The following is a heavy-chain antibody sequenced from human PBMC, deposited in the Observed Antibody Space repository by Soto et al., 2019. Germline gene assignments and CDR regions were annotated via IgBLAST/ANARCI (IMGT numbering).Heavy chain of an antibody. V-gene: IGHV3-30-3*01. CDR1: GFTFNNYA. Sequence: QVQLVESGGGVVQPGRSLRLSCAASGFTFNNYAMHWVRQAPGKGLEWVAVISYDGSNKYYADSVKGRFTISRDNSKNTLYLQMNSLRAEDTAGYYCARDGVDIVATIQLDYWGQGNLVTGSS. CDR2: ISYDGSNK. J-gene: IGHJ4*02. CDR3: ARDGVDIVATIQLDY. D-gene: IGHD5-12*01.